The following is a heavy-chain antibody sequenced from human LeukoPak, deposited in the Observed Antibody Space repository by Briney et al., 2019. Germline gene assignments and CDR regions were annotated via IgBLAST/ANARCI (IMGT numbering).Heavy chain of an antibody. D-gene: IGHD3-3*01. J-gene: IGHJ5*02. CDR1: GGSITGDSYY. Sequence: SETPSLTCSVSGGSITGDSYYWGWIRQAPGKGLEWIGNIHYTGTTYYNPSLQSRVAMSVDTSRNQFTLKLSSVTAADTAVYYCARPGVTIFDVVEWFDPWGQGILVPVSS. CDR3: ARPGVTIFDVVEWFDP. V-gene: IGHV4-39*01. CDR2: IHYTGTT.